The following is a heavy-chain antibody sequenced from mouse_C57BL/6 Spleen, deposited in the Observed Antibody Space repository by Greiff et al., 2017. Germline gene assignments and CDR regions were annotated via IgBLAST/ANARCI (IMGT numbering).Heavy chain of an antibody. Sequence: QVQLQQSGAELVKPGASVKLSCKASGYTFTSYWMHWVKQRPGQGLEWIGYINPSSGYTKYTQKFKDKATLTADKSSSTAYMQLSSLTYEDSAVYYCASEREGNAMDYWGQGASVTVAS. V-gene: IGHV1-7*01. CDR3: ASEREGNAMDY. J-gene: IGHJ4*01. CDR1: GYTFTSYW. CDR2: INPSSGYT.